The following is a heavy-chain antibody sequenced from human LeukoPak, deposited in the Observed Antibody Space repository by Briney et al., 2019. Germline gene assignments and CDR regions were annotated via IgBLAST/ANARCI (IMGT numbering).Heavy chain of an antibody. V-gene: IGHV3-64*01. J-gene: IGHJ4*02. CDR3: AREKPSGSLDY. CDR1: GFTFSSYA. CDR2: ISSNGGST. D-gene: IGHD1-26*01. Sequence: PGGSLRLSCTASGFTFSSYAMHWVRQAPGKGLEYVSTISSNGGSTYYANSVKGRFTISRDNAKNSLYLQMNSLRAEDTAVYYCAREKPSGSLDYWGQGTLVTVSS.